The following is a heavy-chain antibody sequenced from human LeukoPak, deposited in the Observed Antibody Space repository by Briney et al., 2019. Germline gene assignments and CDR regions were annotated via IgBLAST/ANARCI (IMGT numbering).Heavy chain of an antibody. J-gene: IGHJ4*02. D-gene: IGHD6-19*01. CDR2: IRYDGSNK. V-gene: IGHV3-30*02. CDR1: GFTFSSYG. CDR3: AKTGDSSGWKTYYFDY. Sequence: GGSLRLSCAASGFTFSSYGMHWVRQAPGKGLEWVAFIRYDGSNKYYADSVKGRFTISRDNSKNTLYLQMNSLRAEDTAVYYCAKTGDSSGWKTYYFDYWGQGTLVTVSS.